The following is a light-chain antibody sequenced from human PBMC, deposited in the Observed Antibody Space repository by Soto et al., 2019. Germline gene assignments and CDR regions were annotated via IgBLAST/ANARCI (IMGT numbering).Light chain of an antibody. J-gene: IGLJ2*01. CDR2: GNS. V-gene: IGLV1-40*01. CDR3: QSYDSSLSCV. CDR1: SSNIGAGYD. Sequence: QSVLTQPPSVSGAPGQRVTIPCTGSSSNIGAGYDVHWYQQLPGTAPKLLIYGNSNRPSGVPDRFSGSKSGTSASLAITGLQAEDEADYYCQSYDSSLSCVFGGGTKLTVL.